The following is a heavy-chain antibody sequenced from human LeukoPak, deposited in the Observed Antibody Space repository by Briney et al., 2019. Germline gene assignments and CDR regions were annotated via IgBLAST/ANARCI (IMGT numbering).Heavy chain of an antibody. CDR3: ARVARKDYGDYPFRY. V-gene: IGHV1-2*02. CDR2: INPNSGGT. J-gene: IGHJ4*02. CDR1: GYTFTGYY. Sequence: GASVKVSCKASGYTFTGYYMHWVRQAPGQGLEWMGWINPNSGGTNYAQKFQGRVTMTRDTSISTAYMELSRLRSDDTAVYYCARVARKDYGDYPFRYWGQGTLVTVSS. D-gene: IGHD4-17*01.